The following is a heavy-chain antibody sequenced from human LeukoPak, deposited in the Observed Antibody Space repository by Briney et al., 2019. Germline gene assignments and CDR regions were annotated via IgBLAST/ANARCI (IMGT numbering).Heavy chain of an antibody. Sequence: GGSLRLSCAASGFTFSSYWMSWVRQAPGKGLEWVGNIKQDGSEKYYVDSLKSRFTISRDNAKNSLYLQMNSLRAEDTAVYYCARDWRVGVWGSYRLILDYWGQGTLVTVSS. D-gene: IGHD3-16*02. CDR2: IKQDGSEK. CDR3: ARDWRVGVWGSYRLILDY. CDR1: GFTFSSYW. V-gene: IGHV3-7*01. J-gene: IGHJ4*02.